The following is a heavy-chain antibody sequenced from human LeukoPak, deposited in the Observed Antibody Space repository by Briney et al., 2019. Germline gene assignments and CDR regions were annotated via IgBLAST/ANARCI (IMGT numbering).Heavy chain of an antibody. CDR1: GFTSTNAW. CDR3: STSGQHWDVFDF. Sequence: NPGGSLRLSCAASGFTSTNAWMSWVRQAPGKGLEWVGRIKSKTYGGTTDYAAPVKGRFTISRDDSKNTLYLQMNSLKTEDSAMYFCSTSGQHWDVFDFWGQGTLVTVSS. V-gene: IGHV3-15*01. J-gene: IGHJ4*02. D-gene: IGHD1-1*01. CDR2: IKSKTYGGTT.